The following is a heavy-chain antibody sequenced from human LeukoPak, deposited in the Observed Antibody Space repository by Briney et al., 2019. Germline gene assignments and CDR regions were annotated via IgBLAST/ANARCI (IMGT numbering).Heavy chain of an antibody. Sequence: PSETLSLTCTVSGGSISSYYGSWIRQPPGKGLEWIGYIYYSGSTNYNPSLKSRVTISVDKSKPQFSLKLSSVTAADTAVYYCARETTSSMFDYWGQGTLVTVSS. V-gene: IGHV4-59*12. D-gene: IGHD1-7*01. J-gene: IGHJ4*02. CDR2: IYYSGST. CDR3: ARETTSSMFDY. CDR1: GGSISSYY.